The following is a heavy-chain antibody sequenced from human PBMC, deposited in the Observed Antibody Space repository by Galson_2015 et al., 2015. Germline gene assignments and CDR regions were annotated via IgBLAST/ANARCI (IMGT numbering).Heavy chain of an antibody. Sequence: SLRLPCAASGFTFSSYAMSWVRQAPGKGLEWVSAISGTGTNTYYADSVKGRFTISRDNSKNTLFLQMNSLRAEDTALYYCAKDSGDHDYWGPGTLVTVSS. CDR2: ISGTGTNT. CDR3: AKDSGDHDY. V-gene: IGHV3-23*01. CDR1: GFTFSSYA. D-gene: IGHD4-17*01. J-gene: IGHJ4*02.